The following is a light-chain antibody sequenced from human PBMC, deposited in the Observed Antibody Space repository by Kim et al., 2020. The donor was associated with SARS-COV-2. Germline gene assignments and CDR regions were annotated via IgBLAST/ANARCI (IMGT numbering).Light chain of an antibody. J-gene: IGKJ3*01. CDR2: WAS. CDR3: LQYYSNPFT. Sequence: ATINCKSRQNALYSSSNKNYLAWYQQKPRQPPHLLIYWASTRESGVHDLFSASGSGTDFTLHISSLQAEDVAVYYCLQYYSNPFTFGPGNKVDIK. V-gene: IGKV4-1*01. CDR1: QNALYSSSNKNY.